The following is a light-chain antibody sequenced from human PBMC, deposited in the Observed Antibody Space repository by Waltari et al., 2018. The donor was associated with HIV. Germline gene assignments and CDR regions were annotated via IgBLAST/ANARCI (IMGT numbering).Light chain of an antibody. CDR3: ASWDDSVRGPVL. CDR1: NSNTGRHY. CDR2: RND. J-gene: IGLJ2*01. V-gene: IGLV1-47*01. Sequence: QSVLPQPPSASGTPGQRATIPCSGGNSNTGRHYVSSYQQLPGRAPKLLIFRNDQRPSGVPDRFSGSKSGTSASLAISGLRSEDEADYFCASWDDSVRGPVLFGGGTRVTVL.